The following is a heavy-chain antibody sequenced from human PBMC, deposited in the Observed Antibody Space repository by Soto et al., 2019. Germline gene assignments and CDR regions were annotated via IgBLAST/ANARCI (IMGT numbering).Heavy chain of an antibody. D-gene: IGHD3-22*01. CDR2: IGTAGDT. CDR3: ARGPIYYYDSSGYYPMLNYFDY. CDR1: GFTFSSYD. J-gene: IGHJ4*02. Sequence: HPGGSLRLSCAASGFTFSSYDMHWVRQATGKGLEWVSAIGTAGDTYYPGSVKGRFTISRENAKNSLYLQMNSLRAEDTAVYYCARGPIYYYDSSGYYPMLNYFDYWGQGTLVTVSS. V-gene: IGHV3-13*01.